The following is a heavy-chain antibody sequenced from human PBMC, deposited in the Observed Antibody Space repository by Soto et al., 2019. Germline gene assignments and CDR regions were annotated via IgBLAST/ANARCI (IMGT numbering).Heavy chain of an antibody. Sequence: QVQLVESGRGVVQPGGSLRLSCAPSGFTFRAYGMHWVRQAPGKGLEWVAVISYDGKNEYYADSVKGRFSISRDSSKNTLYLQMNSLRAEDTAVYYCAKDLVAFTTGRRSPFGSWGQGTLVTVSS. CDR2: ISYDGKNE. J-gene: IGHJ4*02. D-gene: IGHD1-1*01. CDR1: GFTFRAYG. V-gene: IGHV3-30*18. CDR3: AKDLVAFTTGRRSPFGS.